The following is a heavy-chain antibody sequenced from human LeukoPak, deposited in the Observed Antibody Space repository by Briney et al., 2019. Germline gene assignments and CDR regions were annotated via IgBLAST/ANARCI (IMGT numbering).Heavy chain of an antibody. J-gene: IGHJ4*02. Sequence: GGSLRLSCAASGFTFSSYWMHWVRQVPGKGLVWVSRINSDGSSASYADSVKGRFTTSRDNAKNTLYLQMNSLRVEDTAVYYCARPKEIAATDPYFDYWGQGTLVTVSS. CDR3: ARPKEIAATDPYFDY. D-gene: IGHD6-13*01. CDR1: GFTFSSYW. V-gene: IGHV3-74*01. CDR2: INSDGSSA.